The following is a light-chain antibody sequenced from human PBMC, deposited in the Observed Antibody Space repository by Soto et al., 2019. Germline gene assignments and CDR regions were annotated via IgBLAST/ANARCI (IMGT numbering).Light chain of an antibody. CDR2: GVS. CDR1: RSDVGGYNY. V-gene: IGLV2-11*01. CDR3: CSCAGTPYV. Sequence: QSALTQPRSVSASPGQSVTISCTGTRSDVGGYNYVSWYQHHPGKAPKLMIYGVSERPAGVPDRFSGSKSGNTASLTISGLQAEDEPDYYCCSCAGTPYVFGTGTKVTVL. J-gene: IGLJ1*01.